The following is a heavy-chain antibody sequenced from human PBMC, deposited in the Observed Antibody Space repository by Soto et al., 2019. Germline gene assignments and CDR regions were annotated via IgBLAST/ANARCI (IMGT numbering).Heavy chain of an antibody. CDR1: GGSFSGYY. V-gene: IGHV4-34*01. D-gene: IGHD3-22*01. Sequence: SETLSLTCDVYGGSFSGYYWSWIRQPPGKWLEWIGEIIHSGSTNYNPSLKSRVTMSIGKSKNQFSLNLSSVTAVDTAVYYCVRGPFPGYYDSNGYYSAYYALDVWGQGTTVPVSS. J-gene: IGHJ6*02. CDR3: VRGPFPGYYDSNGYYSAYYALDV. CDR2: IIHSGST.